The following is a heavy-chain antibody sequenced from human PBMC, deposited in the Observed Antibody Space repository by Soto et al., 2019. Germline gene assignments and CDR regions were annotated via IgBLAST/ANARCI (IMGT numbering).Heavy chain of an antibody. D-gene: IGHD3-9*01. V-gene: IGHV4-59*01. CDR2: IYYSGNT. CDR3: ARQEINLGPTRYFDWGFDP. CDR1: GGSIRSYY. Sequence: QVQLQESGPGLVKPSETLSLTCSVSGGSIRSYYWSWIRQPPGEGLEWIGHIYYSGNTNYNPSLKSRVIISVDMSKNQFSLRLSSVTAADTAVYYCARQEINLGPTRYFDWGFDPWGQGTLVTVSS. J-gene: IGHJ5*02.